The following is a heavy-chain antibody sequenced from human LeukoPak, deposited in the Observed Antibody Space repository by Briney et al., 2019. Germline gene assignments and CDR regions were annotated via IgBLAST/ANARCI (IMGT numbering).Heavy chain of an antibody. D-gene: IGHD3-3*01. V-gene: IGHV3-74*01. CDR1: GFTFSSSW. J-gene: IGHJ6*04. CDR3: ARDPGYESWSPFRGGMDV. Sequence: GGPLRLSCAASGFTFSSSWMHWVRQAPGKGLVWVSRITRDGSSTTYADSGKGRFTTSRDNAKNTLYLQMDSLRDDDTAVYYCARDPGYESWSPFRGGMDVWGKGTTVIVSS. CDR2: ITRDGSST.